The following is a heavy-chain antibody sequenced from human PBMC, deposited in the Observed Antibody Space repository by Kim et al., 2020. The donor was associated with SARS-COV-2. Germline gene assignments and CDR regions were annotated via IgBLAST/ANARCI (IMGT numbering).Heavy chain of an antibody. V-gene: IGHV4-34*01. J-gene: IGHJ4*02. D-gene: IGHD2-2*01. CDR1: GGSFSGYY. Sequence: SETLSLTCAVYGGSFSGYYWSWIRQPPGKGLEWIGEINHSGSTNYNPSHKSRVTISVDTSKNQFSLKLSSVTAADTAVYYCARVRDIVVVPAAIGYWGQG. CDR2: INHSGST. CDR3: ARVRDIVVVPAAIGY.